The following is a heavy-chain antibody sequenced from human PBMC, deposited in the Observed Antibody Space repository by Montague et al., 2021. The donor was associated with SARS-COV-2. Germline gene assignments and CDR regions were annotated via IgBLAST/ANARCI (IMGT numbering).Heavy chain of an antibody. CDR3: ARQGMAGITIFGVVLPSYGMDV. V-gene: IGHV4-39*01. J-gene: IGHJ6*02. D-gene: IGHD3-3*01. CDR1: GGSISSGNW. CDR2: IYYSGST. Sequence: SETLSLTCAVSGGSISSGNWWSWVRQPPGKGLEWIGSIYYSGSTYYNPSLKSRVTISVDTSKNQFSLKLSSVTAADTAVYYCARQGMAGITIFGVVLPSYGMDVWGQGTTVTVSS.